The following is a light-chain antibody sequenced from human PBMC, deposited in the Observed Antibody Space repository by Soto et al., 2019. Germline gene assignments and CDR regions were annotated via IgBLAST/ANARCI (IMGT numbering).Light chain of an antibody. Sequence: EIVMTQSPATLSVSPGERATLSCRASQSVSSNLAWYQQKPGQARRLLIYGSSTRAAGIPGRFSGSGSGTEFTLTISSLQSEDFAVYYCQQYNDWPRTFGQGTKVDIK. CDR3: QQYNDWPRT. CDR1: QSVSSN. J-gene: IGKJ1*01. CDR2: GSS. V-gene: IGKV3-15*01.